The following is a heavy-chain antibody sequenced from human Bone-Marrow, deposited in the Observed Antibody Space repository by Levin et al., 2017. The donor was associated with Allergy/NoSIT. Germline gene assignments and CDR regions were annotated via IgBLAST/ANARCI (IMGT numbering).Heavy chain of an antibody. CDR1: GFTFSTSW. V-gene: IGHV3-7*01. J-gene: IGHJ4*02. D-gene: IGHD2-2*01. Sequence: GGSLRLSCTASGFTFSTSWMTWARQAPGKGLEWVANMNKDGSEKYYVDSVKGRFTISRDNAKDSLYLQMNSLRADDTAVYYCARVLCISSSCYRSFDYWGQGTLVTVSS. CDR3: ARVLCISSSCYRSFDY. CDR2: MNKDGSEK.